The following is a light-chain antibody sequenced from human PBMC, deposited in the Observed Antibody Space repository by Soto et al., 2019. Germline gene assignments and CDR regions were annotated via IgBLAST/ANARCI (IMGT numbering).Light chain of an antibody. V-gene: IGKV1-39*01. CDR1: QSISTY. CDR3: QQGYRTPPEHT. CDR2: AAS. J-gene: IGKJ2*01. Sequence: DIQMTQSPSSLSVSVGDRVTITCRAGQSISTYLNWYQQKPGRAPKLLIYAASNLQSGVPSKFSGSRSGPHFTLTLSSLQPVDSATSFCQQGYRTPPEHTFGQGTKLEIK.